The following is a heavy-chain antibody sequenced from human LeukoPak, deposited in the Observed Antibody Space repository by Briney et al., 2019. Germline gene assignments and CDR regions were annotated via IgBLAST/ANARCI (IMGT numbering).Heavy chain of an antibody. J-gene: IGHJ5*02. V-gene: IGHV1-2*06. CDR3: ARADCSSTSCYWWFDP. CDR2: INPNSGGT. Sequence: GASVKVSCKASGYTFTSYGITWVRQAPGQGLEWMGRINPNSGGTNYAQKFQGRVTMTRDTSISTAYMELSRLRSDDTAVYYCARADCSSTSCYWWFDPWGQGTLVTVSS. CDR1: GYTFTSYG. D-gene: IGHD2-2*01.